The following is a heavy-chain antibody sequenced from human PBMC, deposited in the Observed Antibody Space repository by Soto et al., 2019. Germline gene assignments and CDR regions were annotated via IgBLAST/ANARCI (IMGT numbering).Heavy chain of an antibody. D-gene: IGHD6-13*01. CDR1: GYTFTSYG. Sequence: ASVKVSCKASGYTFTSYGISWVRQAPGQGLEWMGWISAYNGNTNYAQKLQGRVTMTTDTSTSTAYMELRSLRSDDTAVYYCARDLSSSGSPGVVDYWGQGTLVTVSS. CDR2: ISAYNGNT. CDR3: ARDLSSSGSPGVVDY. V-gene: IGHV1-18*01. J-gene: IGHJ4*02.